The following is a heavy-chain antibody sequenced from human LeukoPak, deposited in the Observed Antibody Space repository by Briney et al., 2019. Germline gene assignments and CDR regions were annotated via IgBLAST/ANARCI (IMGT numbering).Heavy chain of an antibody. D-gene: IGHD6-13*01. CDR1: GFTFSSYV. CDR2: ISSSSSTI. V-gene: IGHV3-48*01. J-gene: IGHJ4*02. CDR3: ARAHRMEAAAGTGPLDY. Sequence: PAGGSLRLSCAASGFTFSSYVMTWVRQAPGKGLEWVSYISSSSSTIYYADSVKGRFTISRDNAKNSLYLQMNSLRVEDTAVYYCARAHRMEAAAGTGPLDYWGQGTLVTVSS.